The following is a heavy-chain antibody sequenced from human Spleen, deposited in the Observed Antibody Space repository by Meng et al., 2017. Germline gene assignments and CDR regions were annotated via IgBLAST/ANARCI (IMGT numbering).Heavy chain of an antibody. J-gene: IGHJ4*02. CDR3: ARSQHSSGYYFDY. CDR2: VDWTDDK. Sequence: SGPTLVKPTQTLTLTCTFSGFSLNTDGMSVSWIRQPPGRALEWLALVDWTDDKFYTTSLKTRLTISRATSTNQVVLTMTNMDPVDTGTYYCARSQHSSGYYFDYWGQGTLVTVSS. CDR1: GFSLNTDGMS. D-gene: IGHD3-22*01. V-gene: IGHV2-70*01.